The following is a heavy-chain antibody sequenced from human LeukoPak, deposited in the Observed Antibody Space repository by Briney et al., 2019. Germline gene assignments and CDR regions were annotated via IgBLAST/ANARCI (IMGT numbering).Heavy chain of an antibody. CDR3: ARDTVYLGFDY. J-gene: IGHJ4*02. CDR1: GGSISSYY. V-gene: IGHV4-59*01. Sequence: SETLSLTCTVSGGSISSYYWSWIRQPPGKGLEWIGYIYYSGSTNYNPSLTSRVTISVDTSKNQFSLKLSSVTAADTAVCYCARDTVYLGFDYWGQGTLVTVSS. D-gene: IGHD3-16*01. CDR2: IYYSGST.